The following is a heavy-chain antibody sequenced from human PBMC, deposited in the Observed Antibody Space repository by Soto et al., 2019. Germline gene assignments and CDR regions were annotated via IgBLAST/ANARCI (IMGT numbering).Heavy chain of an antibody. V-gene: IGHV4-59*01. J-gene: IGHJ4*02. D-gene: IGHD2-2*03. CDR2: IHYNGNT. Sequence: SETLSLTCAVYGGSISSYSWSWIRQPLGKGLEWIGNIHYNGNTKYSPSLKSRVTMSVDTSKNHFSLKLISVTTADTAVYFCAREGNLGRWIQPLDSWGQGTLVTAPQ. CDR3: AREGNLGRWIQPLDS. CDR1: GGSISSYS.